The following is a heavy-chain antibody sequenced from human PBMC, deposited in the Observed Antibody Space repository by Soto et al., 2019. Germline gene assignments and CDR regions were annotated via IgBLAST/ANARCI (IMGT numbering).Heavy chain of an antibody. D-gene: IGHD2-15*01. CDR3: ARDRYRGGGSCCRDP. V-gene: IGHV3-33*01. CDR1: GFTFSSYG. J-gene: IGHJ5*02. CDR2: IWYDGSNK. Sequence: GGSLRLSCAASGFTFSSYGMHWVRQAPGKGLEWVAVIWYDGSNKYYADSVKGRFTISRDNSKNTLYLQMNSLRAEDTAVYYCARDRYRGGGSCCRDPWGQGTLVTVSS.